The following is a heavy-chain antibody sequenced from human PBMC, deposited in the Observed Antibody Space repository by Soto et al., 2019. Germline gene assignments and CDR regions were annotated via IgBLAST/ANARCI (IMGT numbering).Heavy chain of an antibody. J-gene: IGHJ6*03. D-gene: IGHD3-10*01. CDR2: MNPNSGNT. V-gene: IGHV1-8*01. CDR3: ARGVRGVIITSYYYYMDV. Sequence: CHANGKGLEWMGWMNPNSGNTGYAQKFQGRVTMTRNTSISTAYMELSSLRSEDTAVYYCARGVRGVIITSYYYYMDVWGKGTTVTVSS.